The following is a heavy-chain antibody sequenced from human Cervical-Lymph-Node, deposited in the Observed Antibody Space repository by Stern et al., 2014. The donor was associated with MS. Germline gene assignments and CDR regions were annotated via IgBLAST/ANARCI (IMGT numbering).Heavy chain of an antibody. V-gene: IGHV1-46*01. D-gene: IGHD3-16*01. Sequence: QVQLVESGPEVKKPGASVMVSCKTSGYTFTNYYIHWVRQAPGQGLEWMGIINPNGSVTASAQKFQGRLTMPRDPSTTTVYMRLITLTSEDTAMYYCTRAVGGVGREWGQGTLVFVSS. CDR3: TRAVGGVGRE. CDR2: INPNGSVT. CDR1: GYTFTNYY. J-gene: IGHJ4*02.